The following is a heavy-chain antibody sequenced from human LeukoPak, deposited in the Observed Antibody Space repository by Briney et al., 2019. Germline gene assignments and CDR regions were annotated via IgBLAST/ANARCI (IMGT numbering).Heavy chain of an antibody. Sequence: WASVKVSCKASGGTFSSYAISWVRQAPGQGLEGMGWIIPIFGTANYAQKFQGRVTITADESTSTAYMELSSLRSEDTAVYYCARFSVRGVIGNWFDPWGQGTLVTVSS. V-gene: IGHV1-69*13. D-gene: IGHD3-10*01. J-gene: IGHJ5*02. CDR1: GGTFSSYA. CDR3: ARFSVRGVIGNWFDP. CDR2: IIPIFGTA.